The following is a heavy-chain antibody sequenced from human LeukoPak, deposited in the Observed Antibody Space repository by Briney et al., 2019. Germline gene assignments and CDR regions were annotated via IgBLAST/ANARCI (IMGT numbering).Heavy chain of an antibody. Sequence: SETLSLTCTVSGGSMSSYYWSWIRQPPGKGLEWIGYIYYSGSANYNPSLKSRVTISVDTSKNQFSLKLSSVTAADTAVYYCARRGITMVRGANWFDPWGQGTLVTVSS. V-gene: IGHV4-59*08. J-gene: IGHJ5*02. CDR2: IYYSGSA. D-gene: IGHD3-10*01. CDR3: ARRGITMVRGANWFDP. CDR1: GGSMSSYY.